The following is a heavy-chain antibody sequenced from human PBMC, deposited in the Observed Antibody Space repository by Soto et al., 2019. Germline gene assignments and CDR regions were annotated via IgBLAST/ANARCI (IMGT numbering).Heavy chain of an antibody. Sequence: EVQLLESGGGLVQYGESLRLSCAASGFTFSSSTMSWVRQAPGKGLEWVSSISGSGGTTYYTDSVKGRFTISRDNSKNTLYLQMSSLKAEDTAVYFCAKLTSAWGQGTLVAVSS. V-gene: IGHV3-23*01. CDR3: AKLTSA. J-gene: IGHJ1*01. CDR1: GFTFSSST. CDR2: ISGSGGTT.